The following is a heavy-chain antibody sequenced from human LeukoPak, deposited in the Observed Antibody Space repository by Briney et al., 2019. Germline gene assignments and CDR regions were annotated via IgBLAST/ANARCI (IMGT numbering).Heavy chain of an antibody. J-gene: IGHJ4*02. V-gene: IGHV3-30-3*01. CDR2: ISYDGSNK. CDR3: ARTQNTAMAEFDY. Sequence: GGSLRLSCAASGFTFSSYAMHWVRQAPGKGLEWVAVISYDGSNKYYADSVKGRFTISRDNSKNTLYPQMNSLRAEDTAVYYCARTQNTAMAEFDYWGQGTLVTVSS. D-gene: IGHD5-18*01. CDR1: GFTFSSYA.